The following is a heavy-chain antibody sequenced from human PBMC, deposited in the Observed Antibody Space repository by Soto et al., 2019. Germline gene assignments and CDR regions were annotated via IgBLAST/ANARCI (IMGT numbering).Heavy chain of an antibody. V-gene: IGHV5-51*01. J-gene: IGHJ3*02. D-gene: IGHD2-2*01. CDR2: IYPGDSDT. Sequence: PGESLKISCKGSGYSFTSYWIGWVRQMPGKGLEWMGIIYPGDSDTRYSPSFQGQVTISADKSISTAYLQWSSLKASDTAMYYCARQAPDIVVVPAAPYDAFDIWGQGTMVTVSS. CDR3: ARQAPDIVVVPAAPYDAFDI. CDR1: GYSFTSYW.